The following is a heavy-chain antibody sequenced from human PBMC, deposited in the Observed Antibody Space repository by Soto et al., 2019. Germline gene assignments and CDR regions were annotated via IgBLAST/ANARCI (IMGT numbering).Heavy chain of an antibody. J-gene: IGHJ5*02. Sequence: QVQLQESGPGLVRPTQTLSLTCTVSGGSISSGDYYWSWIRQPPGKGLEWIGYIYYSGSTYYNPSLKSRVTISVDTSKNQFSLKLSSVTAADTAAYYCARERPDGSRLDPWGQGTLVTVSS. CDR1: GGSISSGDYY. D-gene: IGHD6-13*01. V-gene: IGHV4-30-4*01. CDR2: IYYSGST. CDR3: ARERPDGSRLDP.